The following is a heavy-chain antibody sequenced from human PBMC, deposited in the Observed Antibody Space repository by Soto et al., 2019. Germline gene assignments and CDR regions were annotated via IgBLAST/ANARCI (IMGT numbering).Heavy chain of an antibody. V-gene: IGHV4-39*01. Sequence: SETLSLTCTVSGGSISSSSYYWGWIRQPPGKGLEWIGSIYYSGSTYYNPSLKSRVTISVDTSKNQFSLKLSSVTAADTAVYYCASSGWNYFDYWGQGTLVTVSS. J-gene: IGHJ4*02. CDR2: IYYSGST. D-gene: IGHD6-19*01. CDR3: ASSGWNYFDY. CDR1: GGSISSSSYY.